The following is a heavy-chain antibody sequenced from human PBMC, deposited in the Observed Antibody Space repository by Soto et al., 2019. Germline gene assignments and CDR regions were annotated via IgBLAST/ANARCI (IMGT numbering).Heavy chain of an antibody. CDR3: ATSSGSYYQVDY. V-gene: IGHV4-30-4*01. Sequence: SETLSLTCTVSGGSISSGDYYWSWIRQPPGKGLEWIGYIYYSGSTYYNPSLKSRVTISVDTSKNQFSLKLSSVTAADTAVYYCATSSGSYYQVDYWGQGTRVTVSS. CDR1: GGSISSGDYY. D-gene: IGHD3-10*01. J-gene: IGHJ4*02. CDR2: IYYSGST.